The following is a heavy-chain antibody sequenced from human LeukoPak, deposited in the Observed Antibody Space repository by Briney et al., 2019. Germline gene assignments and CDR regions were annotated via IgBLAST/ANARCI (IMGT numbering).Heavy chain of an antibody. D-gene: IGHD3-10*01. CDR1: GFTFSSYW. J-gene: IGHJ4*02. CDR2: INSDGSST. V-gene: IGHV3-74*01. Sequence: GGSLRLSCAASGFTFSSYWMHWVRQAPGKRLVWVSRINSDGSSTSYADSVKGRSTISRDNAKNTLYLQMNSLRAEDTAVYYCAREVHGSGSYANWGQGTLVTVSS. CDR3: AREVHGSGSYAN.